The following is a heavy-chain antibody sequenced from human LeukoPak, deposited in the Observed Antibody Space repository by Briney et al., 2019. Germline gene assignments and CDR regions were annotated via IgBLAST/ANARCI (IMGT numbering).Heavy chain of an antibody. V-gene: IGHV4-59*01. CDR2: IYYSGGT. D-gene: IGHD3-10*01. CDR1: GGSISSYY. Sequence: SETLSLTCTVSGGSISSYYWSWIRQPPGKGLEWIGYIYYSGGTNYNPSLKSRVTISVDTSKNQFSLKLSSMTAADTAVYYCARGSYGSGSYYPTIDYWGQGTLVTVSS. CDR3: ARGSYGSGSYYPTIDY. J-gene: IGHJ4*02.